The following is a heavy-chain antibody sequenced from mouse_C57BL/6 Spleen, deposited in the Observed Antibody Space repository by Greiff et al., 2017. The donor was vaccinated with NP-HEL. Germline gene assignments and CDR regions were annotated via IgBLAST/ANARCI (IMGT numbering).Heavy chain of an antibody. D-gene: IGHD1-1*01. V-gene: IGHV1-82*01. CDR1: GYAFSSSW. Sequence: QVQLKESGPELVKPGASVKISCKASGYAFSSSWMNWVKQRPGKGLEWIGRIYPGDGDTNYNGKFKGKATLTADKSSSTAYMQLSSLTSEDSAVYFCARSFYYGSSYPYYFDYWGQGTTLTVSS. CDR3: ARSFYYGSSYPYYFDY. J-gene: IGHJ2*01. CDR2: IYPGDGDT.